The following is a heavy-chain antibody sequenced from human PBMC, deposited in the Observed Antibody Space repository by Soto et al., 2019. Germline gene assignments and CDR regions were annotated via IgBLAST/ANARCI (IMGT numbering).Heavy chain of an antibody. V-gene: IGHV3-23*01. Sequence: LRLSCAASGFTFSSYAMGWVRQGPGKGLEWVAVVSIGGSTHYADSVRGRFTISGDNSKNTLSLQMNSLTAEDTAVYFCAKRRGAGGHFDYWGQGARVTVSS. CDR3: AKRRGAGGHFDY. J-gene: IGHJ4*02. D-gene: IGHD2-15*01. CDR2: VSIGGST. CDR1: GFTFSSYA.